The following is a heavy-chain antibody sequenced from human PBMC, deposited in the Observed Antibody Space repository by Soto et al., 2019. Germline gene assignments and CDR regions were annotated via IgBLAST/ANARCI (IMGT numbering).Heavy chain of an antibody. Sequence: VQLVESGGDLVQPGRSLRLSCAASGFTFDDYAMHWVRQVPGKGLEWVAGINWDSDTIAYADSVRGRFTISRDNAKNSLYLQMNSLRAEDTALYYCAKDFHTNMALMDVWGKGTTVTVSS. J-gene: IGHJ6*04. V-gene: IGHV3-9*01. D-gene: IGHD3-10*01. CDR1: GFTFDDYA. CDR2: INWDSDTI. CDR3: AKDFHTNMALMDV.